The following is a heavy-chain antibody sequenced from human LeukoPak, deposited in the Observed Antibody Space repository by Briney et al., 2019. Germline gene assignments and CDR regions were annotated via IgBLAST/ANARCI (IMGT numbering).Heavy chain of an antibody. V-gene: IGHV3-43*02. D-gene: IGHD3-10*01. J-gene: IGHJ4*02. CDR3: AKDIPPYYYGSGSTLDY. Sequence: GGSLRLSCAASGFTFDDYAMHWVRQAPGKGLEWVSLLSGDGGSTYYADSVKGRFTISRDNSKNSLYLQMNSLRTEDTALYYCAKDIPPYYYGSGSTLDYWGQGTLVTVSS. CDR2: LSGDGGST. CDR1: GFTFDDYA.